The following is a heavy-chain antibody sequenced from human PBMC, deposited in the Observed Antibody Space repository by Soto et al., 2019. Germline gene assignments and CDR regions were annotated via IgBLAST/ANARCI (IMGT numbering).Heavy chain of an antibody. CDR2: IYSGGST. V-gene: IGHV3-66*01. CDR3: ARDRAYGDYTDYYYMDV. CDR1: GFTVSSNY. J-gene: IGHJ6*03. D-gene: IGHD4-17*01. Sequence: EVQLVESGGGLVQPGGSLRLSCAASGFTVSSNYMSWVRQAPGKGLEWVSVIYSGGSTYYADSVKGRFTISRDNSKNTLYLQMNSLRAEDTAGYYCARDRAYGDYTDYYYMDVWGKGTTVTVSS.